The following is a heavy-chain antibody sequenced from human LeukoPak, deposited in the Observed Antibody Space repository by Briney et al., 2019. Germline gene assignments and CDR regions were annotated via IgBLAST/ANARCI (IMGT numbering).Heavy chain of an antibody. CDR3: ARHTGVSYGYDYYMDV. V-gene: IGHV4-4*09. CDR2: IYTSGST. D-gene: IGHD5-18*01. J-gene: IGHJ6*03. Sequence: SETLSLTCTVSGGSISSYYWSWIRQPPGKGLEWIGYIYTSGSTNYNPSLKSRVTISVDTSKNQFSLKLSSVTAADTAVYYCARHTGVSYGYDYYMDVRGKGTTVTVSS. CDR1: GGSISSYY.